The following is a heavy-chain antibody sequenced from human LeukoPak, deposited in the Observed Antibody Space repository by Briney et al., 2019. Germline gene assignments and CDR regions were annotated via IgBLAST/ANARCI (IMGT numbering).Heavy chain of an antibody. D-gene: IGHD5-18*01. J-gene: IGHJ3*02. Sequence: SQTLSLTCAISGDSVSSNSAAWHWIRQSPSRGLEWLGRTYYMSKWYNDYAVSVKSQITISPDTSKNQFSLQLNSVTPGDTAVYYCARGGYNYGPTSDAFDIWGQGTMVTVSS. V-gene: IGHV6-1*01. CDR2: TYYMSKWYN. CDR3: ARGGYNYGPTSDAFDI. CDR1: GDSVSSNSAA.